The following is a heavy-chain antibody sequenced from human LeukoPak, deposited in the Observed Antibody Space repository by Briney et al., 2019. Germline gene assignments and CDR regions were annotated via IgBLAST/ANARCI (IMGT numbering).Heavy chain of an antibody. CDR1: GGTFSSYA. D-gene: IGHD2-2*01. Sequence: SVKVSCKASGGTFSSYAISWVRQPPGQGLEWMGRIIPIFGIANYAQKFQGRVTITADKSTSTAYMELSSLRSEDTAVYYCARTSRVVPAAGNNWFDPWGQGTLVTVSS. V-gene: IGHV1-69*04. J-gene: IGHJ5*02. CDR3: ARTSRVVPAAGNNWFDP. CDR2: IIPIFGIA.